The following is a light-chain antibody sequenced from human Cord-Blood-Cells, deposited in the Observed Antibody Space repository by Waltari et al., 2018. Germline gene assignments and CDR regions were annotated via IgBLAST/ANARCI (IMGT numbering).Light chain of an antibody. J-gene: IGKJ5*01. CDR2: DAS. CDR1: QSVSSY. CDR3: QQRSNWPRT. Sequence: EIVLTQSPATLFLSPGARATLSCRASQSVSSYLAWYQQKPGKAPRLLIYDASNRATGIPARFSGSGSGTDFTLTISSLEPEDFAVYYCQQRSNWPRTFGQGTRLEIK. V-gene: IGKV3-11*01.